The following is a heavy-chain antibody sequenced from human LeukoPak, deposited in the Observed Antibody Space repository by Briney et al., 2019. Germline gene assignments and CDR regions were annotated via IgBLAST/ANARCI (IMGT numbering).Heavy chain of an antibody. V-gene: IGHV3-53*01. D-gene: IGHD4-23*01. CDR2: IYSAGST. J-gene: IGHJ4*02. CDR3: ARGDDYGGAWYYFDC. Sequence: GDSLRLSCAASGFTVSRNYYMNWVRQAPGKGLEWVSVIYSAGSTYYADSVKGRFTISRDNSKNTVYLQMNSLRAEDTAVYYCARGDDYGGAWYYFDCWGQGTLVTVSS. CDR1: GFTVSRNY.